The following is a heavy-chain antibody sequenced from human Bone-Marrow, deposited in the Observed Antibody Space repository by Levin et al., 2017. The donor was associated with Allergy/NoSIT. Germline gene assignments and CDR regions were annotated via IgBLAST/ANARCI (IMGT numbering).Heavy chain of an antibody. CDR3: ASPYSASSTWGY. Sequence: PSETLSLTCAVYGGSFGGYHWSWIRQPPGKGLEWIGEISHRGFTTYNPSLNSRVTISVDTSKNQFSLKLPSVTAEDTAVYFCASPYSASSTWGYWGQGTLVNVSS. CDR1: GGSFGGYH. D-gene: IGHD1-26*01. V-gene: IGHV4-34*01. CDR2: ISHRGFT. J-gene: IGHJ4*02.